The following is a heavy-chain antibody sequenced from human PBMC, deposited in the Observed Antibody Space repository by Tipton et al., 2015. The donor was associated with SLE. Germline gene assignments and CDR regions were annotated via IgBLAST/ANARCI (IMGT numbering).Heavy chain of an antibody. Sequence: TLSLTCTVSGGSISSSSYYWGWIRQPPGKGLEWIGSIYYSGSTYYNPSLKSRVTISVDTSKNQFSLKLSSVTAADTAVYYCAREGGSSGWSGRWFDPWGQGTLVTVSS. V-gene: IGHV4-39*07. CDR1: GGSISSSSYY. D-gene: IGHD6-19*01. CDR3: AREGGSSGWSGRWFDP. J-gene: IGHJ5*02. CDR2: IYYSGST.